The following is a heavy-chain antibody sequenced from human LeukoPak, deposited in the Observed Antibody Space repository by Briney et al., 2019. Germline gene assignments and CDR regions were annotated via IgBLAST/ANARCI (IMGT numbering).Heavy chain of an antibody. D-gene: IGHD3-9*01. V-gene: IGHV3-30*03. J-gene: IGHJ4*02. CDR1: GFTFSSYG. CDR3: ALGLVTDY. Sequence: GGSLRLSCAASGFTFSSYGMHWVRQAPGRGLEWAAVISYDGSNKYYADSVKGRFTISRDNSKNTLYLQMNSLRVEDTAVYYCALGLVTDYWGQGTLVTVSS. CDR2: ISYDGSNK.